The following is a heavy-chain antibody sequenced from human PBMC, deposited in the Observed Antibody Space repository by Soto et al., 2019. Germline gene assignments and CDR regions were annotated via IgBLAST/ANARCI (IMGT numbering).Heavy chain of an antibody. D-gene: IGHD6-6*01. CDR2: ISAHNGNT. CDR1: GYGFTTYG. J-gene: IGHJ4*02. Sequence: QVHLVQSGAEVKKPGASVKVSCKGSGYGFTTYGITWVRQAPGQGLEWMAWISAHNGNTNYAQKVQGRVTVTRDTSTSTAYMELRSPRYDDTAVYDCARGRDGDYWGQGALVTVSS. V-gene: IGHV1-18*01. CDR3: ARGRDGDY.